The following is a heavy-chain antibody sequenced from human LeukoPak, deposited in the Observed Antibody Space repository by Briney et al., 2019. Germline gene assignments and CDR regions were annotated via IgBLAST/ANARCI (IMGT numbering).Heavy chain of an antibody. CDR1: GYTFTSYY. CDR3: ARARRGSGFQN. J-gene: IGHJ4*02. D-gene: IGHD3-3*01. V-gene: IGHV1-46*01. CDR2: INPSGGST. Sequence: ASAKVSCKASGYTFTSYYMHWVRQAPGQGLEWMGIINPSGGSTSYAQKFQGRVTMTRDMSTSTVYMELSSLRSEDTAVYYCARARRGSGFQNWGQGTLVTVSS.